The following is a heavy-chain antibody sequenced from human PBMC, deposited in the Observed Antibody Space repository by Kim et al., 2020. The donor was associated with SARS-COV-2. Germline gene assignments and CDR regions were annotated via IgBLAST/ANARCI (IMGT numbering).Heavy chain of an antibody. Sequence: SETLSLTCTVSGDSISGSNYYWGWIRQPPGKGLEWIGSIYYSGSTLYNPSLKSRVTISLDTSKNQFSLKLNSVTAADTAVYYCARDYYFGSGTPLGYWGRGTLVTVSS. J-gene: IGHJ4*02. CDR1: GDSISGSNYY. D-gene: IGHD3-10*01. CDR2: IYYSGST. CDR3: ARDYYFGSGTPLGY. V-gene: IGHV4-39*07.